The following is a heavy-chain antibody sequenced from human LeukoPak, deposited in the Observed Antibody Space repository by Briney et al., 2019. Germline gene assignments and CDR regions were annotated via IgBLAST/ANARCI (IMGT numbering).Heavy chain of an antibody. Sequence: GGSLRLSCAASGFTFSHYWMTWVRQAPGKGLEWVAQINQDGSEEYYMDSLKARFTISRDNAKNSVFLQMNSLRAEDTAVYYCVRAGGVSGYDLLDYWGQGTLVTVSS. CDR3: VRAGGVSGYDLLDY. J-gene: IGHJ4*02. D-gene: IGHD5-12*01. V-gene: IGHV3-7*01. CDR1: GFTFSHYW. CDR2: INQDGSEE.